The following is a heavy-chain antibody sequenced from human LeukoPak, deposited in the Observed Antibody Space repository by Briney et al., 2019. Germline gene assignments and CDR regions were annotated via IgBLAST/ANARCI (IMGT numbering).Heavy chain of an antibody. J-gene: IGHJ4*02. CDR1: GGSISSYY. CDR3: AREAGNPYFDY. CDR2: IYTSGST. D-gene: IGHD6-19*01. V-gene: IGHV4-4*07. Sequence: PSETLSLTCTVSGGSISSYYWSWIRQPAGKGLGWIGRIYTSGSTNYNPSLKSRVTMSVDTSKNQFSLKLSSVTAADTAVYYCAREAGNPYFDYWGQGTLVTVSS.